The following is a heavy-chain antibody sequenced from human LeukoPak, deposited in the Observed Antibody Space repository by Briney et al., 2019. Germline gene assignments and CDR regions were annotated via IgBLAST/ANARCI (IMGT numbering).Heavy chain of an antibody. CDR3: ASLWFGELLLFDY. D-gene: IGHD3-10*01. Sequence: KPSQTLSLTCTVSGGSISSGGYYWSWIRQHPGKGLEWIGYIYYSGSTYYNPSLKSRVTISVDTSKNQFSLKLSSVTAADTAVYYCASLWFGELLLFDYWGQGTLVTVSS. CDR1: GGSISSGGYY. J-gene: IGHJ4*02. CDR2: IYYSGST. V-gene: IGHV4-31*03.